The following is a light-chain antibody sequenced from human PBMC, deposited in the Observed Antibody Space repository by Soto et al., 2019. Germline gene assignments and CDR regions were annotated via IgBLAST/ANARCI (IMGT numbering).Light chain of an antibody. J-gene: IGKJ1*01. CDR2: ATS. CDR3: HQYYNRPPWT. V-gene: IGKV3-15*01. Sequence: EIVMTQSPGTLSLFPGERATLSCRASQSIDSISLAWYQHKPGQAPRLLVFATSARATGVPDRFRGSRSGTDFTLTISSLQPEDSATYYCHQYYNRPPWTFGQGTKVDIK. CDR1: QSIDSI.